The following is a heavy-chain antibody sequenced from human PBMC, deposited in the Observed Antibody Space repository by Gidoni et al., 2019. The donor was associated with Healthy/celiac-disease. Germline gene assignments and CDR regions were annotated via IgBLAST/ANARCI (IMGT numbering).Heavy chain of an antibody. V-gene: IGHV3-9*01. CDR2: ISWNSGSI. D-gene: IGHD4-17*01. Sequence: EVQLVESGGGLVQPGRSLRLSCAASGFTFDDYAMHWVRQAPGKGLEWVSGISWNSGSIGYADSVKGRFTISRDNAKNSLYLQMNSLRAEDTALYYCAKDLRSGDYEFGGFDYWGQGTLVTVSS. CDR1: GFTFDDYA. CDR3: AKDLRSGDYEFGGFDY. J-gene: IGHJ4*02.